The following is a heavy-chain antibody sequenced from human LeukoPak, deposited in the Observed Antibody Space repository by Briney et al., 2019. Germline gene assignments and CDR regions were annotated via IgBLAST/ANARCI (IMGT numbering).Heavy chain of an antibody. Sequence: GGSLRLSCAASGFTFSSYAMHWVRQAPGKGLEWVAVISYDGSNKYYADSVKGRFTISRDNSKNTLYLQMNSLRAEDTAVYYCATLGEYSSSWGQGTLVTVSS. D-gene: IGHD6-6*01. CDR3: ATLGEYSSS. J-gene: IGHJ4*02. V-gene: IGHV3-30-3*01. CDR1: GFTFSSYA. CDR2: ISYDGSNK.